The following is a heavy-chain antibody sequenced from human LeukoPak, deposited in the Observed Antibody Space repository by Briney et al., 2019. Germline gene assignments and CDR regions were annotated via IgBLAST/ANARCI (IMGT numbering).Heavy chain of an antibody. CDR2: IYPGDSDT. Sequence: MGIIYPGDSDTRYSPSFQGQVTISADKSISTAYLQWSSLKASDTAMYYCARGSSGYFWFDPWGQGTLVTVSS. CDR3: ARGSSGYFWFDP. D-gene: IGHD3-22*01. V-gene: IGHV5-51*01. J-gene: IGHJ5*02.